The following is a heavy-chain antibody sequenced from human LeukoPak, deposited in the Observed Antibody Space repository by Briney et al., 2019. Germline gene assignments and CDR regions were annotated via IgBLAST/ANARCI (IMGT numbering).Heavy chain of an antibody. CDR2: ISHDGSNK. V-gene: IGHV3-30*18. CDR3: AKDGLPYSGSRYYFDY. D-gene: IGHD1-26*01. Sequence: PGGSLRLSCAASGFTFSSYGMHWVRQAPGKGLEWVTVISHDGSNKYYADSLKGRFTISRDNSKNTLYLQMNSLRPEDTAVYYCAKDGLPYSGSRYYFDYWGQGTLVTVSS. CDR1: GFTFSSYG. J-gene: IGHJ4*02.